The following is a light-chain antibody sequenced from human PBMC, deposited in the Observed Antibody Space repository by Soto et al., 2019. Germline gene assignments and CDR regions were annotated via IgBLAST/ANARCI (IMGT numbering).Light chain of an antibody. CDR3: QQYGTSPWT. CDR2: GAS. CDR1: QSVSSSY. V-gene: IGKV3-20*01. Sequence: EIVLTQSPGTLSLYPGERATLSCRASQSVSSSYSAWYQQKPGQATRLLIYGASSSATGIPDRFSGSGSGTDFTLTISRLEPEDFAVHYCQQYGTSPWTFGQGSKVDIK. J-gene: IGKJ1*01.